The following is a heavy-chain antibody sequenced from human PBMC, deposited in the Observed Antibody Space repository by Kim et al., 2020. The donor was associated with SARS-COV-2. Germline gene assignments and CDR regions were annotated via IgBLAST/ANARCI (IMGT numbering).Heavy chain of an antibody. CDR3: ARHDHLATVTFLWYFDL. CDR1: RFTFSSYA. D-gene: IGHD3-16*01. CDR2: IFGSGHGT. Sequence: GGSLRLSCTASRFTFSSYAMNWVRQAPGKGLEWVSTIFGSGHGTYYADSVQGRFTVSRDNSRNTLFLQMNNLRVDDTAIYYCARHDHLATVTFLWYFDLWGRGT. V-gene: IGHV3-23*01. J-gene: IGHJ2*01.